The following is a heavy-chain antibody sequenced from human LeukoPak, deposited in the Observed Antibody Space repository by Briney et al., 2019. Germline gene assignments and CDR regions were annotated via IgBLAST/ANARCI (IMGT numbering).Heavy chain of an antibody. CDR1: GFSVASIY. CDR2: IYSSGRT. D-gene: IGHD1-26*01. V-gene: IGHV3-66*01. J-gene: IGHJ4*02. CDR3: ATNSGSYRGDFDY. Sequence: GGSLRLSCSASGFSVASIYMSWVRQAPGKGLEWVSVIYSSGRTYYAASVKGRFTISRDNSKTPLYLKMNRLRAEDTAVYYCATNSGSYRGDFDYWGQGTLVTVSS.